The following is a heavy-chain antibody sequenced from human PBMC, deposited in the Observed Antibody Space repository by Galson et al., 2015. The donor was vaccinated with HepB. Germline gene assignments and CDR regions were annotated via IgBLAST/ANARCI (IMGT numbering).Heavy chain of an antibody. CDR1: GFTFSFYP. V-gene: IGHV3-30-3*01. CDR3: ARERGGRYMDV. J-gene: IGHJ6*03. Sequence: SLRLSCAASGFTFSFYPMHWVRQAPGKGLEWVAVISYDGSKKYYADSVKGRFTISSNNSKNTLYPQMNSLRNEDTAVYYCARERGGRYMDVWGNGTTVTVSS. CDR2: ISYDGSKK. D-gene: IGHD3-10*01.